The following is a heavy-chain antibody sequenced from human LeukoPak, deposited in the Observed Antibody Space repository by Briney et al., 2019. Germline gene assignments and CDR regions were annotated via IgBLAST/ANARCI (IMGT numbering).Heavy chain of an antibody. CDR3: ARRALTTGYFDY. D-gene: IGHD1-1*01. J-gene: IGHJ4*02. Sequence: GESPKISCEGSGYSFTSYWIAWVRQMPGKGLEWMGIIYPGDFDTRYSPSFQGQVTISADKSINTAYLQWSSLKASDTAIYYCARRALTTGYFDYWGQGSLVTVSS. CDR2: IYPGDFDT. V-gene: IGHV5-51*01. CDR1: GYSFTSYW.